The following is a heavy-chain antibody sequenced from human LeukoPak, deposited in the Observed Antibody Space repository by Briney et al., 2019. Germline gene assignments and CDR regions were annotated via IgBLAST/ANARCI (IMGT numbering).Heavy chain of an antibody. CDR1: GFTFSTYA. Sequence: AGGSLRLSCAASGFTFSTYAMSWVRQAPGKGLEWVSLISGDGVSTFYADSVKGRFSISRDNSKNSLYLEMNSLRTEDAAMYYCAKESGKFDYWGQGTLVAVSS. V-gene: IGHV3-43*02. J-gene: IGHJ4*02. CDR2: ISGDGVST. CDR3: AKESGKFDY.